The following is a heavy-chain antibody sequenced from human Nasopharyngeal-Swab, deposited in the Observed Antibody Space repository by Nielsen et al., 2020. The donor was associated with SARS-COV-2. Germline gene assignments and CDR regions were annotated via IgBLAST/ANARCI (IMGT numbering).Heavy chain of an antibody. CDR1: GFTFNNYG. Sequence: GESLKISCAASGFTFNNYGMHWVRQAPGKGLEWVAVIWYGGSEKHYADSVRGRFTISRDKPKNTLYLQMNSLRAEDTAIYYCGRDRYYDSSGFDYWGQGTLVSVSS. J-gene: IGHJ4*02. V-gene: IGHV3-33*01. D-gene: IGHD3-22*01. CDR3: GRDRYYDSSGFDY. CDR2: IWYGGSEK.